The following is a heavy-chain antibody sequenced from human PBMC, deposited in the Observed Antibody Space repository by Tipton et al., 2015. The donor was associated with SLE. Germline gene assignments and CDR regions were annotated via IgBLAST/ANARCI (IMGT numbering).Heavy chain of an antibody. CDR1: GFTFSSCG. D-gene: IGHD6-13*01. J-gene: IGHJ4*02. V-gene: IGHV3-30*02. CDR2: IRYDGSNK. CDR3: AKDQYRSRSYFDH. Sequence: SLRLSCAASGFTFSSCGMHWVRQAPGKGLEWVAFIRYDGSNKYYADSVKGRFTISRDNSKNTLYLQMNSLRAEDTAVYYCAKDQYRSRSYFDHWGQGTLVIVSS.